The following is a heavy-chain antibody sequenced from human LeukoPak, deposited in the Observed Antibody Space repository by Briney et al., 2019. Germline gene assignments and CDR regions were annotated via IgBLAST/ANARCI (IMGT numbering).Heavy chain of an antibody. CDR3: ARTPRARTKIAAAGTYLWDYYYYMDV. CDR2: INHSGST. Sequence: SETLSLTCAVYGGSFSGYYWSWIRQPPGKGLEWIGEINHSGSTNYNPSLKSRVTISVDTSKNQFSLKLSSVTAADTAVYYRARTPRARTKIAAAGTYLWDYYYYMDVWGKGTTVTVSS. J-gene: IGHJ6*03. CDR1: GGSFSGYY. V-gene: IGHV4-34*01. D-gene: IGHD6-13*01.